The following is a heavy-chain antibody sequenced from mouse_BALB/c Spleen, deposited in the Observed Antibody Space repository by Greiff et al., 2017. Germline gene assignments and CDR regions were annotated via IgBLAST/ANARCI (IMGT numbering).Heavy chain of an antibody. CDR1: AYSFTSVYY. CDR2: ISYDGSN. D-gene: IGHD1-2*01. Sequence: KFEGSDPGLLKPSQSLSPTGSFPAYSFTSVYYWNWIRQFPGNKLEWMGYISYDGSNNYNPSLKNRISITRDTSKNQFFLKLNSVTTEDTATYYCAREETTATEAYWGQGTLVTVSA. CDR3: AREETTATEAY. V-gene: IGHV3-6*02. J-gene: IGHJ3*01.